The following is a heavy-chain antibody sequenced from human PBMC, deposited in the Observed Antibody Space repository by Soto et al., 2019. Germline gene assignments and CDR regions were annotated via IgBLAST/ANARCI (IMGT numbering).Heavy chain of an antibody. Sequence: ASVKVSCKASGYTFTSYGISWVRQAPGQGLEWMGWISAYNGNTNYAQKLQGRVTMTTDTSTSTAYMELRSLRSDDTAVYYCARNGYCSGGSCYALGENYYYYGMDVWGQGTTVTVSS. J-gene: IGHJ6*02. CDR1: GYTFTSYG. CDR2: ISAYNGNT. D-gene: IGHD2-15*01. V-gene: IGHV1-18*01. CDR3: ARNGYCSGGSCYALGENYYYYGMDV.